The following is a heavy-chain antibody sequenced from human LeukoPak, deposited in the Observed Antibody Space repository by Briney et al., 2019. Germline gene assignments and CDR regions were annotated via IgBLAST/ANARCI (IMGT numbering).Heavy chain of an antibody. Sequence: ETLSLTCTVSGGSISSSSYYWGWIRQAPGKGLEWVSVIRSDGSTNHADSVKGRFTISRDNSKNTLYLQMNNLRAEDTAMYYCAREMYSGMYNDAFDIWGQGTKVTVSS. V-gene: IGHV3-53*01. CDR2: IRSDGST. J-gene: IGHJ3*02. CDR1: GGSISSSSYY. D-gene: IGHD1-26*01. CDR3: AREMYSGMYNDAFDI.